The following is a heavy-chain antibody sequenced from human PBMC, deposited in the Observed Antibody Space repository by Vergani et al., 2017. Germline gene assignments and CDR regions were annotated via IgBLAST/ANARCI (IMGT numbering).Heavy chain of an antibody. CDR3: AKAGKGSGGWKQELHY. CDR1: GFTFSSYA. J-gene: IGHJ4*02. Sequence: EVQLLESGGGLVQPGGSLRLSCAASGFTFSSYAMSWVRQAPGKGLEWVSAISGSGGSTYYADSVKGRFTISRDNSKKPLYLQMNSLRAEDTAVYYCAKAGKGSGGWKQELHYWGQGTLVTVSS. D-gene: IGHD6-19*01. CDR2: ISGSGGST. V-gene: IGHV3-23*01.